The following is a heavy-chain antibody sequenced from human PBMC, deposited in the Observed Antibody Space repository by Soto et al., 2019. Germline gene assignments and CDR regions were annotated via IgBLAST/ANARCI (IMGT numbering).Heavy chain of an antibody. CDR3: AIDLTRNFDL. J-gene: IGHJ2*01. Sequence: QVQLVESGGGVVQPGRSLRLSCAASGFTFSSYAMHWVRQAPGKGLEWVAVISYDGSNKYYADSVKGRFTISRDNSKNTLYLQMNSLRAEDTAVYYCAIDLTRNFDLWGRGTLVTVSS. V-gene: IGHV3-30-3*01. D-gene: IGHD1-20*01. CDR1: GFTFSSYA. CDR2: ISYDGSNK.